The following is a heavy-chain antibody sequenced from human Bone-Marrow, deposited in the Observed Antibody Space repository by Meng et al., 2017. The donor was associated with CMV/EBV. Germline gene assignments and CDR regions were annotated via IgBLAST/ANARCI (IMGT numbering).Heavy chain of an antibody. CDR2: INHGGST. CDR1: GGSFSGYN. J-gene: IGHJ4*02. Sequence: SETLSLTCAVYGGSFSGYNWSWIRQSPGKGLEWIGEINHGGSTNYNPSLKSRVTISVDTSKNQFSLKLSSVTAADTAVYYCAKGRGRYSSSWYLFDYWGQGTLVTVSS. CDR3: AKGRGRYSSSWYLFDY. D-gene: IGHD6-13*01. V-gene: IGHV4-34*01.